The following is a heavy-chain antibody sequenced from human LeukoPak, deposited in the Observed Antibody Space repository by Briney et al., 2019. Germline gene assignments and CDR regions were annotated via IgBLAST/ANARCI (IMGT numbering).Heavy chain of an antibody. Sequence: PGGSLRLSCAASGFTFSSYSMNWVRQAPGKGLEWVSSISSSSSYIYYADSVKGRFTISRDNAKNSLYLQMNSLRAEDTAVYYCARESLGSSGYYHDYWGQGTLVTVSS. D-gene: IGHD3-22*01. CDR1: GFTFSSYS. CDR3: ARESLGSSGYYHDY. V-gene: IGHV3-21*01. J-gene: IGHJ4*02. CDR2: ISSSSSYI.